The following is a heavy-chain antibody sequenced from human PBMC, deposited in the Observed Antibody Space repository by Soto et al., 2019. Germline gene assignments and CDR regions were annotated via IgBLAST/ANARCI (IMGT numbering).Heavy chain of an antibody. CDR1: GFTFSSYA. Sequence: GGSLRLSCAASGFTFSSYAMSWVRQAPGKGLEWVSAISGSGGSTYYADSVKGRFTISRDNSKNTLYLQMNSLRAEDTAVYYCAKVLVGDHDYDSSGYSAFAFDIWGQGTMVTVSS. CDR2: ISGSGGST. D-gene: IGHD3-22*01. CDR3: AKVLVGDHDYDSSGYSAFAFDI. J-gene: IGHJ3*02. V-gene: IGHV3-23*01.